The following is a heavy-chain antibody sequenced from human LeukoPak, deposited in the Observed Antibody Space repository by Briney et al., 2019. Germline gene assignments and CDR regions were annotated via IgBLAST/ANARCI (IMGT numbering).Heavy chain of an antibody. D-gene: IGHD3-10*01. CDR3: ARYTSMVAFHAHGFDI. Sequence: PSETLSLTCTVSGGSISSYYWSWIRQPPGKGLEWIGYISYSGSTNYNPSLRSRVTISVDTSKNQFSLKLSSVTAADTAVYYCARYTSMVAFHAHGFDIWGQGTTVTVSS. CDR2: ISYSGST. CDR1: GGSISSYY. V-gene: IGHV4-59*01. J-gene: IGHJ3*02.